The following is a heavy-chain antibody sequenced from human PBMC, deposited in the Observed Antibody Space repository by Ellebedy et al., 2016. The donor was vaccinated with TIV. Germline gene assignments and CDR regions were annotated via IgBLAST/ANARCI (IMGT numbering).Heavy chain of an antibody. J-gene: IGHJ6*02. CDR1: GFTVSNNY. Sequence: PGGSLRLSCAASGFTVSNNYMSWFRQAPGKGLDWVSLIYSGGNTHYADSVKGRFTISRDSSDNTVYLQMNSLRVEDTAVYYCARPTVPATICGACGMDVWGQGTTVIVSS. CDR2: IYSGGNT. CDR3: ARPTVPATICGACGMDV. D-gene: IGHD2-2*01. V-gene: IGHV3-66*04.